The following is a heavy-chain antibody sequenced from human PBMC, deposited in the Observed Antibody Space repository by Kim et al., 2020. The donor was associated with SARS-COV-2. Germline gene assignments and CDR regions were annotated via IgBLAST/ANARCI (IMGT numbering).Heavy chain of an antibody. CDR1: GGTFSSYA. V-gene: IGHV1-69*13. D-gene: IGHD6-13*01. J-gene: IGHJ4*02. CDR2: IIPIFGTA. Sequence: SVKVSCKASGGTFSSYAISWVRQAPGQGLEWMGGIIPIFGTANYAQKFQGRVTITADESTSTAYMELSSLRSEDTAVYYCAILGQQLVQFDYWGQGTLVTVSS. CDR3: AILGQQLVQFDY.